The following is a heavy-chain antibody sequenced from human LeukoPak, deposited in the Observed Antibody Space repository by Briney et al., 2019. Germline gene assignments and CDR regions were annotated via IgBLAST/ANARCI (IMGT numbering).Heavy chain of an antibody. CDR1: GFTFSSYA. D-gene: IGHD3-3*01. CDR3: AKARPFMIFGVVYYFDY. Sequence: GGSLRLSCAASGFTFSSYAMSWVRQAPGKGLEWVSAISGSGGSTYYADSVKGRFTISRDNSKNTLYLQMNSLRAEDTAVYYCAKARPFMIFGVVYYFDYWGQGTLVTVSS. V-gene: IGHV3-23*01. J-gene: IGHJ4*02. CDR2: ISGSGGST.